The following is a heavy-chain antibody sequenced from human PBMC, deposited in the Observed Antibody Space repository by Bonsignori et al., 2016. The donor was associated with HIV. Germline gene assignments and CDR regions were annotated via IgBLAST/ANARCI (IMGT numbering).Heavy chain of an antibody. CDR3: TSERYLGGSYYGMDV. CDR1: GFFFSSFD. V-gene: IGHV3-48*03. CDR2: ITSSGTNS. D-gene: IGHD3-9*01. J-gene: IGHJ6*02. Sequence: EVQLVQSGGGSVPPGGSLRLSCEGSGFFFSSFDMNWVRQAPGKGLEWVSNITSSGTNSNYADSVKGRFTTSRDNDKNSLFLQMNSLRPKDTAVYYCTSERYLGGSYYGMDVWGQGTAVTV.